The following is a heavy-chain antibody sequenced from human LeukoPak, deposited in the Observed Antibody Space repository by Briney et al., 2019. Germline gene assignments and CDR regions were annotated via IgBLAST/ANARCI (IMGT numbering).Heavy chain of an antibody. V-gene: IGHV4-34*01. CDR2: INHSGST. CDR1: GGSFSGYY. Sequence: SETLSLTCAVYGGSFSGYYWSWIRQPPGKGLEWIGEINHSGSTNYNPSLKSRVTISVDTSKNQFSLKLSSVTAADTAVYYCARGRQQLVQLRSYYGMEVWGKGTTVTVSS. D-gene: IGHD6-13*01. CDR3: ARGRQQLVQLRSYYGMEV. J-gene: IGHJ6*04.